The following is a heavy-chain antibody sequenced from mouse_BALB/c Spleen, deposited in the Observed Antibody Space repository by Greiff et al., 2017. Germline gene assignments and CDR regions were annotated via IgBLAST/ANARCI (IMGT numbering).Heavy chain of an antibody. V-gene: IGHV1S81*02. J-gene: IGHJ4*01. Sequence: QVQLQQPGAELVKPGASVKLSCKASGYTFTSYYMHWVKQRPGQGLEWIGGINPSNGGTNFNEKFKSKTTLHEDKSSSTAYMQLSSLTSEDSAVDDCARVGDAMDYWGQGTSVTVSS. CDR3: ARVGDAMDY. CDR2: INPSNGGT. CDR1: GYTFTSYY. D-gene: IGHD3-1*01.